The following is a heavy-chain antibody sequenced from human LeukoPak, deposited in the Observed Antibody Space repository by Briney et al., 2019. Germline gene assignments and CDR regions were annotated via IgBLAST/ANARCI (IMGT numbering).Heavy chain of an antibody. CDR2: IYFSGST. Sequence: SETLSLTCTVSGGSISSYYWSWIRQPPGKGLEWIGYIYFSGSTNYNPSLKSRVTISVDTSKNQFSLKVSPVTAADTAVYYCARADNWNDGPFEYWGQGTLVTVSS. CDR1: GGSISSYY. D-gene: IGHD1-1*01. CDR3: ARADNWNDGPFEY. J-gene: IGHJ4*02. V-gene: IGHV4-59*08.